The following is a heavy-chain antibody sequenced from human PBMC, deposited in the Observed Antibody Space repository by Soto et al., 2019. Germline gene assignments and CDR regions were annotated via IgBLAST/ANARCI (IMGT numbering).Heavy chain of an antibody. V-gene: IGHV3-23*01. CDR1: GFTFSTYA. CDR2: ISGSGGST. D-gene: IGHD5-18*01. Sequence: EVQLLESGGGLVQPGGSLRLSCAASGFTFSTYAMSWVRQAPGKGLEWVSGISGSGGSTYYADSVKGRFTISRDNSKNTLYLQMNSLRAEDTAVYYCAKDRVRTRYSYGFTFDPWGQGTLVTVSS. J-gene: IGHJ5*02. CDR3: AKDRVRTRYSYGFTFDP.